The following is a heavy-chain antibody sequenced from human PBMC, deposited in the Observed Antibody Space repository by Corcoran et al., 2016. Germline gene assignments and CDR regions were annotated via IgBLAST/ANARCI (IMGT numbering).Heavy chain of an antibody. CDR3: AKVYSSREGYFDY. Sequence: EVQLVESGGVVVQPGGSLRLSCAASGFTFDDYAMHWVRQAPGKGLEWVSLISWDGGSTYYADSVKGRFTISRDNSKNSLYLQMNSLRAEDTALYYWAKVYSSREGYFDYWGQGTLVTVSS. V-gene: IGHV3-43D*03. CDR2: ISWDGGST. J-gene: IGHJ4*02. D-gene: IGHD6-13*01. CDR1: GFTFDDYA.